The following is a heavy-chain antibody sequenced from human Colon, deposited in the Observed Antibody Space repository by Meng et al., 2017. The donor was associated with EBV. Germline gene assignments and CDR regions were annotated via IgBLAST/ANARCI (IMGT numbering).Heavy chain of an antibody. CDR3: ARSRWLLLQL. V-gene: IGHV4-34*01. CDR1: GGPFSGFY. Sequence: QVQQQQGGAGLLQPSETLSLTCTVYGGPFSGFYWTWIRQSPGKGLEWIGEIDDSGNIIYNPSLKSRVTISGDTSKNQFSLNVSSVTAADTAVYYCARSRWLLLQLWGQGTLVTVSS. J-gene: IGHJ4*02. CDR2: IDDSGNI. D-gene: IGHD3-22*01.